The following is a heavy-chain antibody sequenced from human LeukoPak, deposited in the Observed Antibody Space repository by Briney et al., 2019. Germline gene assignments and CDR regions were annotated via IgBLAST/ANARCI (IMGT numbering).Heavy chain of an antibody. CDR2: INHSGST. V-gene: IGHV4-34*01. CDR1: GGSFSGYY. D-gene: IGHD6-13*01. Sequence: SETPSLTCAVYGGSFSGYYWSWIRQPPGKGLEWIGEINHSGSTNYNPSLKSRVTISVDTSKNQFSLKLSSVTAADTAVYYCARGRGYRFPYYYYYMDVWGKGTTVTVSS. J-gene: IGHJ6*03. CDR3: ARGRGYRFPYYYYYMDV.